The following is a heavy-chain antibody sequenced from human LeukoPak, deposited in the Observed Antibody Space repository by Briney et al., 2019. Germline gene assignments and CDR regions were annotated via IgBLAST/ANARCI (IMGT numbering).Heavy chain of an antibody. J-gene: IGHJ4*02. CDR1: GFTFSSYA. CDR3: ARAHRSSGWWGNYFDY. D-gene: IGHD6-19*01. CDR2: ISYDGSNK. V-gene: IGHV3-30*04. Sequence: PGGSLRLSCAASGFTFSSYAMHWVRQAPGKGLEWVAVISYDGSNKYYADSVKGRFTISRDNSKNTLYLQMNSLRAEDTAVYYCARAHRSSGWWGNYFDYWGQGTLVTVSS.